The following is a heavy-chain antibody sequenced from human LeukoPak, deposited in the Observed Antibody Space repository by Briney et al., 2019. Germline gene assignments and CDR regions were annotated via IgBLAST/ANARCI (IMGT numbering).Heavy chain of an antibody. V-gene: IGHV3-9*01. CDR1: GFTFDDYA. Sequence: PGGSLRLSCAASGFTFDDYAMHWVRQAPGKGLEGVSGISWNSGSIGYADSVKGRFTISRDNAKNSLYLQMNSLRAEDTALYYCAKAEYYDILTGYSLDYWGQGTLVTVSS. D-gene: IGHD3-9*01. CDR3: AKAEYYDILTGYSLDY. J-gene: IGHJ4*02. CDR2: ISWNSGSI.